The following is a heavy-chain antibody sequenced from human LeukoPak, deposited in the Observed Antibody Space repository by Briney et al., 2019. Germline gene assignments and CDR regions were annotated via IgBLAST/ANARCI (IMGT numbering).Heavy chain of an antibody. Sequence: PSETLSLTCTVSGGSISSYYWSWIRQPPGKGLEWIGYIYYSGSTNYNPSLKSRVTISVDTSKNQFSLKLSSVTAADTAVYYCARVSTQNDYDSSGYYYGVRENWFDPWGQGTLVTVSS. CDR2: IYYSGST. CDR3: ARVSTQNDYDSSGYYYGVRENWFDP. V-gene: IGHV4-59*01. CDR1: GGSISSYY. D-gene: IGHD3-22*01. J-gene: IGHJ5*02.